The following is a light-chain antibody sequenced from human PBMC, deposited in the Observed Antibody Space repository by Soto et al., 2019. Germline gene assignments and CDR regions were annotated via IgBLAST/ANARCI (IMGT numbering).Light chain of an antibody. CDR1: QSISTY. V-gene: IGKV1-39*01. Sequence: DIQMTQSPSSLSASVGDRVTITCRSSQSISTYLNWYQHKPGRAPKLLIFAASSLLSGVPSRFSGSGSGTEFTLTISSLQPDDFATYYCQQYNTFWTFGPGTKVDIK. CDR2: AAS. CDR3: QQYNTFWT. J-gene: IGKJ1*01.